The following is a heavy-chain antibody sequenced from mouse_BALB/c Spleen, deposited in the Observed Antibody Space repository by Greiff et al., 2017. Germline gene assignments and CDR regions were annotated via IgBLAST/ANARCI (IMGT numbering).Heavy chain of an antibody. CDR2: ISTYSGNT. D-gene: IGHD2-4*01. Sequence: QVQLKQSGPELVRPGVSVKISCKGSGYTFTDYAMHWVKQSHAKSLEWIGVISTYSGNTNYNQKFKGKATMTVDKSSSTAYMELARLTSEDSAIYYCARTTTMITTRDWYFDVWGAGTTVTVSS. CDR1: GYTFTDYA. CDR3: ARTTTMITTRDWYFDV. J-gene: IGHJ1*01. V-gene: IGHV1-67*01.